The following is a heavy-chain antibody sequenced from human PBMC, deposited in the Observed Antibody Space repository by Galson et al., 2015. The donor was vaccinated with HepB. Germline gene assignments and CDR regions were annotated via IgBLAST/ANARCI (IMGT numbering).Heavy chain of an antibody. CDR3: AHRIYDSSGERFDY. Sequence: PALVKPTQTLTLTCAFSGFSLSTSGVGAGWIRRPPGKALEWLALIYWNDDKRYSPSLNSRLNITRDTSKNQVVLTMTNVDPVDTATYYCAHRIYDSSGERFDYWGQGTLVTVSS. V-gene: IGHV2-5*01. CDR1: GFSLSTSGVG. J-gene: IGHJ4*02. D-gene: IGHD3-22*01. CDR2: IYWNDDK.